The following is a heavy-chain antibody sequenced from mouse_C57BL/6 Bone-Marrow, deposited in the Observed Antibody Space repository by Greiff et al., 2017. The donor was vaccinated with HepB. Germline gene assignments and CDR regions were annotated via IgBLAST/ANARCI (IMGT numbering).Heavy chain of an antibody. CDR1: GYAFSSSW. V-gene: IGHV1-82*01. CDR2: IYPGDGDT. J-gene: IGHJ4*01. Sequence: VQLQQSGPELVKPGASVKISCKASGYAFSSSWMNWVKQRPGKGLEWVGRIYPGDGDTNYNGKFKGKATLTADKSSSTAYMQLSILTSEDSAVYFCANLWLLYYYAMDYWGQGTSVTVSS. CDR3: ANLWLLYYYAMDY. D-gene: IGHD2-12*01.